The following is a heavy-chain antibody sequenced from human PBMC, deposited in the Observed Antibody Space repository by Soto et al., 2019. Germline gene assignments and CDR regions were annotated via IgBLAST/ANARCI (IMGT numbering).Heavy chain of an antibody. CDR2: IYYSGST. V-gene: IGHV4-59*01. Sequence: SETLSLTCTVSGGSISSYYWSWIRQPPGKGLEWIGYIYYSGSTNYNPSLKSRVTISVDTSKNQFSLKLSSVTAADTAVYYCARDRVGATGEVGYWGQGTLVTVSS. D-gene: IGHD1-26*01. CDR1: GGSISSYY. CDR3: ARDRVGATGEVGY. J-gene: IGHJ4*02.